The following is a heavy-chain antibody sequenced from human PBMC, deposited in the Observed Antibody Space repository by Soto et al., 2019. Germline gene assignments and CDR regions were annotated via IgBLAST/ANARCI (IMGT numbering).Heavy chain of an antibody. CDR3: ARLYCSSTSCYRWYYYYYGMDV. CDR2: ISSSGSTI. J-gene: IGHJ6*02. Sequence: PGGSLRLSCAASGFTFSSYEMNWVRQAPGKGLEWVPYISSSGSTIYYADSVKGRFTISRDNAKNSLYLQMNSLRAEDTAVYYCARLYCSSTSCYRWYYYYYGMDVWGQGTTVTVSS. D-gene: IGHD2-2*01. V-gene: IGHV3-48*03. CDR1: GFTFSSYE.